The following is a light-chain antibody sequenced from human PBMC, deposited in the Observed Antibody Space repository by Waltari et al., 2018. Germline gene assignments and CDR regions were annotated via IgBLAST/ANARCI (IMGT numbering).Light chain of an antibody. V-gene: IGKV4-1*01. J-gene: IGKJ1*01. CDR2: WAS. CDR3: QQYYSRRT. Sequence: DIVMTQSPDSLAVSLGERATINCKSSQSLLYNSNDKNYLAWYQQKPGQPPKLLIYWASTRHPGVPDRFSGSGSATDFTLTISSLQAGDVAVYYCQQYYSRRTFGQGTKVEIK. CDR1: QSLLYNSNDKNY.